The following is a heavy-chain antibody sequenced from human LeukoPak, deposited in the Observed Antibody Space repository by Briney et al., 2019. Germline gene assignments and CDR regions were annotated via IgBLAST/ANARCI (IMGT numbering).Heavy chain of an antibody. CDR3: AKILAQNYYYYMDV. J-gene: IGHJ6*03. Sequence: KPGGSLRLSCAASGFTFSRYSMNWVRQAPGKGLEWVSSISSSSSYIYYADSVKGRFTISRDNAKNSLYLQMNSLRAEDTAVYYCAKILAQNYYYYMDVWGKGTTVTVSS. CDR1: GFTFSRYS. CDR2: ISSSSSYI. V-gene: IGHV3-21*01.